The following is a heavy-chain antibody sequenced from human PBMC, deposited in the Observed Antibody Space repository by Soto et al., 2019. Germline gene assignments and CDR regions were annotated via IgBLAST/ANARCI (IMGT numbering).Heavy chain of an antibody. J-gene: IGHJ3*02. CDR3: ARAQRTDVYALDT. V-gene: IGHV1-18*01. D-gene: IGHD2-8*01. CDR2: ISGYNDNT. CDR1: GYTFTNYG. Sequence: QLPLVQSGAEVKKPGASVKVSCKASGYTFTNYGISWVRQAPGQGLEWMGWISGYNDNTNYAQELQGRVTMTTDTSTNTAYMELRSLTSDDTAVYYCARAQRTDVYALDTWGQGTMVTFPS.